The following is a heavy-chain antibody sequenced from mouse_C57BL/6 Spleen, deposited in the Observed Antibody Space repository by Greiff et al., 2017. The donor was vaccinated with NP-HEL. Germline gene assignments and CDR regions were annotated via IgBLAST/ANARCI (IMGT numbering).Heavy chain of an antibody. D-gene: IGHD2-1*01. V-gene: IGHV1-59*01. J-gene: IGHJ1*03. Sequence: VQLQQPGAELVRPGTSVKLSCKASGYTFTSYWMHWVKQRPGQGLEWIGVIDPSDSYTNYNQKFKGKATLTVDTSSSTAYMQLSSLTSEDSAVYYCAKVITHWYFDVWGTGTTVTVSS. CDR2: IDPSDSYT. CDR3: AKVITHWYFDV. CDR1: GYTFTSYW.